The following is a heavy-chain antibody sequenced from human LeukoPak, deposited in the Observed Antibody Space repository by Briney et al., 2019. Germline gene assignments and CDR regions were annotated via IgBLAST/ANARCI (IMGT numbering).Heavy chain of an antibody. J-gene: IGHJ4*02. CDR3: ARGEYYYDSSGYYPFDY. CDR2: IYYSGST. Sequence: SETLSLTCTVSGGSISSSSYYWGWIRQPPGKGLEWIGSIYYSGSTYYNPSLKSRVTISVDTSKNQFSLKLSSVTAADTAVYYCARGEYYYDSSGYYPFDYWGQGTLVTVSS. D-gene: IGHD3-22*01. CDR1: GGSISSSSYY. V-gene: IGHV4-39*07.